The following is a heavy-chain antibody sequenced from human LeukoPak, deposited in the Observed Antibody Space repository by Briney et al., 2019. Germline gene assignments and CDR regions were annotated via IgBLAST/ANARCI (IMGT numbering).Heavy chain of an antibody. J-gene: IGHJ4*02. D-gene: IGHD3-22*01. Sequence: GGSLRLSCVASGFTFSNYCMNWVRKAPGKGLEWVANIQKDGSEKHYVASVEGRFTISRDNAENSLFLQLNSLRVGDTAVYYCVRLWDSSGFFGYWGQGALVTIFS. CDR3: VRLWDSSGFFGY. V-gene: IGHV3-7*01. CDR1: GFTFSNYC. CDR2: IQKDGSEK.